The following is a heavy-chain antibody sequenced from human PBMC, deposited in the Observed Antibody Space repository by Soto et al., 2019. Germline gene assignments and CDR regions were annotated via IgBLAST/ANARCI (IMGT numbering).Heavy chain of an antibody. Sequence: GGSLRLSCAASGFTFSSYWMSWVRQAPGKGLEWVANIKQDGSEKYYVDSVKGRFTISRDNAKNSLYLQMNSLRAEDTAVYYCARDDSRSWCYYYYGMDVWGKGTTVTVSS. J-gene: IGHJ6*04. D-gene: IGHD6-13*01. CDR2: IKQDGSEK. CDR1: GFTFSSYW. V-gene: IGHV3-7*01. CDR3: ARDDSRSWCYYYYGMDV.